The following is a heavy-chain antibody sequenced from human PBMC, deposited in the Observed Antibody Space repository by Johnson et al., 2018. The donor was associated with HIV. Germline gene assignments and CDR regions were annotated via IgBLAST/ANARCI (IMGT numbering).Heavy chain of an antibody. J-gene: IGHJ3*02. CDR3: ARGGAAAGGAFDI. CDR2: IGTAGDT. CDR1: GFTFSSYD. V-gene: IGHV3-13*01. D-gene: IGHD6-13*01. Sequence: VQLVESGGGLVQPGGSLRLSCAASGFTFSSYDMHWVRQATGKGLEWVSAIGTAGDTYYPGSVKGRFTISRENAKNSLYLQMNSLRAGDTAVYYCARGGAAAGGAFDIWGQGTKVTDSS.